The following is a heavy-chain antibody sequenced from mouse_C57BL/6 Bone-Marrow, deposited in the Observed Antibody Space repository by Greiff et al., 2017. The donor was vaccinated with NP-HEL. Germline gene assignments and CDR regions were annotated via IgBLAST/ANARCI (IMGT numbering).Heavy chain of an antibody. CDR3: ARYDGYYPSMDY. D-gene: IGHD2-3*01. Sequence: QVHVKQSGAELVRPGASVKLSCKASGYTFTDYYINWVKQRPGQGLEWIARIYPGSGNTYYNEKFKGKATLTAEKSSSTAYMQLSSLTSEDSAVYFCARYDGYYPSMDYWGQGTSVTVSS. V-gene: IGHV1-76*01. J-gene: IGHJ4*01. CDR2: IYPGSGNT. CDR1: GYTFTDYY.